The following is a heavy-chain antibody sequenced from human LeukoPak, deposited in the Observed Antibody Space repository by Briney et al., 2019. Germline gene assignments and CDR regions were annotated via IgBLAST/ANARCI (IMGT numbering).Heavy chain of an antibody. D-gene: IGHD6-19*01. CDR3: VREDSSGWALDI. J-gene: IGHJ3*02. Sequence: GRSLRLSCAASGLTINSHWMHWVRQAPGKGLAWVSRINNDGSSTTYADSVKGRFTISRDNAKNTLFVQMNSLRAEDTAVYYCVREDSSGWALDIWGQGTTVTVSS. CDR1: GLTINSHW. CDR2: INNDGSST. V-gene: IGHV3-74*01.